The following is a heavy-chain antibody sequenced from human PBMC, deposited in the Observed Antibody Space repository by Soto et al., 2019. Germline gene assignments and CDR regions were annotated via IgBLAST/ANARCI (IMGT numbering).Heavy chain of an antibody. CDR1: GCTFSSYA. J-gene: IGHJ6*02. CDR3: ARDDRGKDIAAAVTGIQDRYYYYYGMDV. Sequence: SVKVSCKASGCTFSSYAISWVRQAPGQGLEWMGGIIPIFGTANYAQKFQGRVTITADDSTSTAYMELSSLRSEDTDVYYCARDDRGKDIAAAVTGIQDRYYYYYGMDVWGQGTRVTVSS. D-gene: IGHD6-13*01. CDR2: IIPIFGTA. V-gene: IGHV1-69*13.